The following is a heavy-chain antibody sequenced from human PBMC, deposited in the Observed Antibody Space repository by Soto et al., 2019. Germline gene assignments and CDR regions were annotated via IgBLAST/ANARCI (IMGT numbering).Heavy chain of an antibody. J-gene: IGHJ4*02. D-gene: IGHD2-15*01. CDR2: ICGSGDTT. V-gene: IGHV3-23*01. CDR3: AKGGGGTCYSAMAC. Sequence: EMRLLESGGGLVQPGGSLRLSCVASGFSFSTYAMNWVRQAPGKGLEWVSVICGSGDTTYYADSVKGRFTISRDNSKNTLYPQMNSLRAEDTAMYYCAKGGGGTCYSAMACWGQGTLVTVSS. CDR1: GFSFSTYA.